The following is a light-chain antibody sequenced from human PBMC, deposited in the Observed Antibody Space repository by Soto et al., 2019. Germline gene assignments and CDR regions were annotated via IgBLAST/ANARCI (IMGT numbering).Light chain of an antibody. CDR1: QDISSW. J-gene: IGKJ4*01. CDR3: QQGDSFPFT. Sequence: DIQMTQFPSSVSASVGDRVTITCRASQDISSWVAWYHQKPGKAPKLLISAASSLQSGVPRRFSGSGSGTDFTLIISSLQPEDFATYFCQQGDSFPFTFGGGTKVDIK. V-gene: IGKV1-12*01. CDR2: AAS.